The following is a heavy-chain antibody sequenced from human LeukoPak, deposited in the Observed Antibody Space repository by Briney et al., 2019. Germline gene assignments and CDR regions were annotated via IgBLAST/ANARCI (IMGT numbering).Heavy chain of an antibody. Sequence: GGSLRLSCAASGFTFTNYAMSWVRQAPGKGLEWVSAISGSGARTYYADFVKGRFTISRDNSKNTLYLQMNSLRAEDTAVYYCAKAISSIAARPFDYWGQGTLVTVSS. D-gene: IGHD6-6*01. V-gene: IGHV3-23*01. CDR1: GFTFTNYA. J-gene: IGHJ4*02. CDR3: AKAISSIAARPFDY. CDR2: ISGSGART.